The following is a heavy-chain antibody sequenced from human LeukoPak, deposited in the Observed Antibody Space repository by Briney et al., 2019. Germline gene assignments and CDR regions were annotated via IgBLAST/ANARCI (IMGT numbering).Heavy chain of an antibody. J-gene: IGHJ6*02. D-gene: IGHD1-26*01. CDR2: ISYDGSNK. V-gene: IGHV3-30*18. CDR1: GFTFSSYG. Sequence: GGSLRLSCAASGFTFSSYGMHWVRQAPGKGLEWVAVISYDGSNKYYADSAKGRFTISRDNSKNTLYLQMNSLRAEDTAVYYCAKEDNGSYLVYYYYGMDVWGQGTTVTVSS. CDR3: AKEDNGSYLVYYYYGMDV.